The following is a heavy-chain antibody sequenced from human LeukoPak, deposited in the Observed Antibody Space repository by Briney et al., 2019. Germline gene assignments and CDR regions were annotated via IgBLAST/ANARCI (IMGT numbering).Heavy chain of an antibody. D-gene: IGHD6-19*01. J-gene: IGHJ3*02. V-gene: IGHV3-9*01. Sequence: GGSLRLSCAASGFTFDDYAMHWVRQAPGKGLEWVSGISWNSGSIGYADSVKGRFTISRDNAKNSLYLQTNSLRAEDTALYYCAKDWAVAGDDAFDIWGQGTMVTVSS. CDR2: ISWNSGSI. CDR1: GFTFDDYA. CDR3: AKDWAVAGDDAFDI.